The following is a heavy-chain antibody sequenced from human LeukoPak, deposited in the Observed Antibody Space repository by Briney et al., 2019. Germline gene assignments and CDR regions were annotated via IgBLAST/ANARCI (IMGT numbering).Heavy chain of an antibody. CDR2: INHSGST. CDR3: ARLALSGPHRYYYDSSGYYPGAFDI. CDR1: GGSFSGYY. V-gene: IGHV4-34*01. J-gene: IGHJ3*02. D-gene: IGHD3-22*01. Sequence: PSETLSLTCAVYGGSFSGYYWSWIRQPPGKGLEWSGEINHSGSTNYNPSLKSRVTISVDTSKNQFSLKLSSVTAADTAVYYCARLALSGPHRYYYDSSGYYPGAFDIWGQGTMVTVSS.